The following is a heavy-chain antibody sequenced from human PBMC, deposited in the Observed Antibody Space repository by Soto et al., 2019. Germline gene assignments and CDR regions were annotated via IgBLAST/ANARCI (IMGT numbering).Heavy chain of an antibody. Sequence: QVQLQESGPGLVKPSQTLSLTCTVSAGSISSGGYSWNWIRQHPGKGLEWIGYSYYSGSTYYNPSLKSLVTISVDTSKTQFSLNLSSVTAADTAVYYCAREPDYSGYFHYFVSWGQGTLVTVSS. CDR2: SYYSGST. D-gene: IGHD4-4*01. CDR3: AREPDYSGYFHYFVS. J-gene: IGHJ4*02. CDR1: AGSISSGGYS. V-gene: IGHV4-31*01.